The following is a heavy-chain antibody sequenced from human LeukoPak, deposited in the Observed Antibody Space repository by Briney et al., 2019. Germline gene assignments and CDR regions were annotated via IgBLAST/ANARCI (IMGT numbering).Heavy chain of an antibody. CDR2: ISAYNGNT. CDR3: ARERGRGYDE. V-gene: IGHV1-18*01. Sequence: ASVKVSCKASGYTFTSYDINWVRQAPGQGLEWMGWISAYNGNTNYAQKLQGRVTMTTDTATSTAYMDLRSLRSDDTAVYFCARERGRGYDEWGQGTLVTVSS. D-gene: IGHD5-12*01. J-gene: IGHJ4*02. CDR1: GYTFTSYD.